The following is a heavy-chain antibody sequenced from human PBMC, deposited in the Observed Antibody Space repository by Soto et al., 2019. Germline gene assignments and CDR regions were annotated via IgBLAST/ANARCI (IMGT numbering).Heavy chain of an antibody. Sequence: AGGSLRLSCAASGFTFSNAWMNWVRQAPGKGLEWVGRIKSKTDGGTTDYAAPVKGRFTISRDDSKNTLYLQMNSLKTEDTAVYYCTTDGGYDLETVDYWGQGTLVTVSS. CDR2: IKSKTDGGTT. CDR1: GFTFSNAW. D-gene: IGHD5-12*01. J-gene: IGHJ4*02. V-gene: IGHV3-15*07. CDR3: TTDGGYDLETVDY.